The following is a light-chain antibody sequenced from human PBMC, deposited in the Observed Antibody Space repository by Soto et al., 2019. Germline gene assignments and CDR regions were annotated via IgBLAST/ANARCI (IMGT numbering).Light chain of an antibody. CDR3: QSYDSSLSGSG. CDR2: GNN. V-gene: IGLV1-40*01. Sequence: QAVVTQPPSVSGAPGQRVTISCTGSSSNIGAGYDVHWYQHLPGTAPKLLIYGNNNRPSGVPDRFAGSKSGTSASLAITGLQAEDEADYYCQSYDSSLSGSGFGTVTKLTV. CDR1: SSNIGAGYD. J-gene: IGLJ1*01.